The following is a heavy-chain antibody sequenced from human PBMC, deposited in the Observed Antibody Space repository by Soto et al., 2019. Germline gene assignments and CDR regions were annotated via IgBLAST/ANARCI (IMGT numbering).Heavy chain of an antibody. Sequence: SETLSLTCAVYGGSFSGYYWSWIRQPPGKGLEWIGEINHSGSTNYNPSLKSRVTISVDTSKNQFSLKLSSVTAADTAVYYCARGPLAAGISYYYYYYMDVWGKGTTVTVSS. CDR2: INHSGST. CDR3: ARGPLAAGISYYYYYYMDV. CDR1: GGSFSGYY. V-gene: IGHV4-34*01. J-gene: IGHJ6*03. D-gene: IGHD6-13*01.